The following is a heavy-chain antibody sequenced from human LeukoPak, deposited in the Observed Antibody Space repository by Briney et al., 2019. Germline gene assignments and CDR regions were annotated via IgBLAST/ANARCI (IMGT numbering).Heavy chain of an antibody. Sequence: ASVKVSCKASGYTFTGYYMHWVRQAPGQGLEWMGWINPNSDGTNYAQKFQGRVTMTRDTSISTAYMELSRLRSDDTAVYYCARDVDSSGSPGFDPWGQGTLVTVSS. CDR3: ARDVDSSGSPGFDP. J-gene: IGHJ5*02. D-gene: IGHD6-19*01. V-gene: IGHV1-2*02. CDR1: GYTFTGYY. CDR2: INPNSDGT.